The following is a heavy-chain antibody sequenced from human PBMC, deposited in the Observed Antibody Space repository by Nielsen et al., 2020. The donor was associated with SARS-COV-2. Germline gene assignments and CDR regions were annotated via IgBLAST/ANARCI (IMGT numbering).Heavy chain of an antibody. CDR2: IYYSGST. V-gene: IGHV4-31*03. D-gene: IGHD6-13*01. Sequence: SETLSLTCTASGGSISSGGYYWTWIRQHPGKGLECIGYIYYSGSTYYNPSLKSRVTISVDTSKNQFSLKLSSVTAADTAVYYCARDQAAEGMWYFDYWGQGTQVTVSS. J-gene: IGHJ4*02. CDR3: ARDQAAEGMWYFDY. CDR1: GGSISSGGYY.